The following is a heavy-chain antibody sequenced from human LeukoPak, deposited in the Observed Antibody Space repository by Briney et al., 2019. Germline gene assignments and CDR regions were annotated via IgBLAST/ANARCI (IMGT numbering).Heavy chain of an antibody. CDR2: MYASGST. CDR1: GGSISTNY. V-gene: IGHV4-4*07. Sequence: PSETLSLTCTVSGGSISTNYWSWIRQPAGKGLEWIGRMYASGSTNYNPSLKSRVTMSVDTSKNRFSLKLSSVTAADTAVYYCVKNLDYWGQGTLVTVSS. CDR3: VKNLDY. J-gene: IGHJ4*02.